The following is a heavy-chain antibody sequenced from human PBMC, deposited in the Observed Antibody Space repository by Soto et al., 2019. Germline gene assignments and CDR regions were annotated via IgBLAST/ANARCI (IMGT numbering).Heavy chain of an antibody. J-gene: IGHJ5*02. CDR1: GLSLINGRLG. Sequence: SGPTLVNPTETLTLTCTVSGLSLINGRLGVSCIRQPPGNSLEWLAHIFSNDDKSYSTSLKSRLTISKDTSRSQVVLTMTNMDPVDSATYYCALIKDCSRTDCYLASFDPWGQGTLVTVSS. CDR3: ALIKDCSRTDCYLASFDP. V-gene: IGHV2-26*01. D-gene: IGHD2-2*01. CDR2: IFSNDDK.